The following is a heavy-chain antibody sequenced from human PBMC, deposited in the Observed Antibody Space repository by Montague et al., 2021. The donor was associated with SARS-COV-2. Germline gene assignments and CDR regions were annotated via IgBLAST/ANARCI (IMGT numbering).Heavy chain of an antibody. D-gene: IGHD3-10*01. Sequence: SETLSLTCTVSGGSISSSSYYWGWIRQPPGKGLEWIGIIYYSGSTYYNPSLKSRVTISVDTSKNQFSLKLSSVTAADTAVYYCARPLNWYYYGSGSYSSWFAPWGQGTLVTVSS. CDR2: IYYSGST. CDR1: GGSISSSSYY. CDR3: ARPLNWYYYGSGSYSSWFAP. V-gene: IGHV4-39*01. J-gene: IGHJ5*02.